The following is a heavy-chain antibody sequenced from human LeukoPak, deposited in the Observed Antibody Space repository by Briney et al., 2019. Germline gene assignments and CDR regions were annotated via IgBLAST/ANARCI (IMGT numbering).Heavy chain of an antibody. CDR2: IYYSGST. CDR1: GGSISSYY. J-gene: IGHJ4*02. D-gene: IGHD3-22*01. CDR3: AREKKDSSGPRAYYFDY. V-gene: IGHV4-4*08. Sequence: SETLSLTCTVSGGSISSYYWSWIRQPPGKGLEWIGYIYYSGSTNYNPSLKSRVTISVDTSKNQFSLKLSSVTAADTAVYYCAREKKDSSGPRAYYFDYWGQGTLVTVSS.